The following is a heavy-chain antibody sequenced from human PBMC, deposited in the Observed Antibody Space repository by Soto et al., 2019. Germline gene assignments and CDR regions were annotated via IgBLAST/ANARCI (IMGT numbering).Heavy chain of an antibody. Sequence: SETLSLTCAVYGGSFSGYYWSWIRQPPGKGLEWIGEINHSGSTNYNPSLKSRVTISVDTSKNQFSLKLSSVTAADTAVYYCARGLAVVVITTYFDYWGQGTLVTVSS. CDR2: INHSGST. J-gene: IGHJ4*02. CDR1: GGSFSGYY. CDR3: ARGLAVVVITTYFDY. D-gene: IGHD3-22*01. V-gene: IGHV4-34*01.